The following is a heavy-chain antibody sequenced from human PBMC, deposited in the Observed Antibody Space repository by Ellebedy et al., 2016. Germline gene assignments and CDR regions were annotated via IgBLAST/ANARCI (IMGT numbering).Heavy chain of an antibody. Sequence: SETLSLTCTVSGGSITSHYWNWIRRPPGKGLEWIGYGHYSGATQYNPSLKSRVTMSVDTSKSQFSLRLTSVTAADTAVYYCAKWNGGWYAFEVWGQGTMVTVSS. CDR1: GGSITSHY. CDR3: AKWNGGWYAFEV. J-gene: IGHJ3*01. D-gene: IGHD6-19*01. V-gene: IGHV4-59*11. CDR2: GHYSGAT.